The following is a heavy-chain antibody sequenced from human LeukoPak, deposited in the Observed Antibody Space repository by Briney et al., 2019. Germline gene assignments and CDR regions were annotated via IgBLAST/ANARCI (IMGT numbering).Heavy chain of an antibody. Sequence: GGSLRLSCAASGFTFSSYEMNWVRQAPGKGLEWVSYISSSGSTIYYADSVKGRFTISRDNAKNSLYLQMNSLRAEDTAVYYCARGSTIFGVVTTLDYWGQGTLVTVSS. D-gene: IGHD3-3*01. CDR1: GFTFSSYE. CDR2: ISSSGSTI. CDR3: ARGSTIFGVVTTLDY. V-gene: IGHV3-48*03. J-gene: IGHJ4*02.